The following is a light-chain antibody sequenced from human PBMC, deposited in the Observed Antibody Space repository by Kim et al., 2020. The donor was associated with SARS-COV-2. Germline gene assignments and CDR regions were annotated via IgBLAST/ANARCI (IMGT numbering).Light chain of an antibody. CDR2: EVS. CDR1: SSDVGSYNL. V-gene: IGLV2-23*02. Sequence: GQPITISCTGTSSDVGSYNLVSWYQQHPGKAPKLMIYEVSKRPSGVSNRFSGSKSGNTASLTISGLQAEDEADYYCCSYAGSSIVVFGGGTQLTVL. J-gene: IGLJ2*01. CDR3: CSYAGSSIVV.